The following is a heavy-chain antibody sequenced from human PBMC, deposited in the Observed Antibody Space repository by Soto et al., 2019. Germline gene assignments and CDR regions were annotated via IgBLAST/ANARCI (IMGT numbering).Heavy chain of an antibody. V-gene: IGHV3-11*01. Sequence: PGGSLRLSCAASGFTFSDYYIHWIRRAPGKGLEWISYISGNGEIIQYAASAKGRFTISRDNSKDTLYLEMNSLRAEDTAVYYCAKWIEVAGFGAEYFQHWGQGTLVTVSS. J-gene: IGHJ1*01. D-gene: IGHD6-19*01. CDR2: ISGNGEII. CDR1: GFTFSDYY. CDR3: AKWIEVAGFGAEYFQH.